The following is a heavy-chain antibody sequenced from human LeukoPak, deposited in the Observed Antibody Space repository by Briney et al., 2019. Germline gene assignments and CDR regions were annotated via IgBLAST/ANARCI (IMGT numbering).Heavy chain of an antibody. CDR1: GFTFSRNN. Sequence: GGSLRLSCAASGFTFSRNNMNWVRQAPGKGLEWVSYISSTSITMYYADSVKGRFTISRDNAKNSLYLQMNSLRADDTAVYYCAGETILAVAGDFWGQGTLVTVSS. CDR2: ISSTSITM. CDR3: AGETILAVAGDF. D-gene: IGHD6-19*01. J-gene: IGHJ4*02. V-gene: IGHV3-48*01.